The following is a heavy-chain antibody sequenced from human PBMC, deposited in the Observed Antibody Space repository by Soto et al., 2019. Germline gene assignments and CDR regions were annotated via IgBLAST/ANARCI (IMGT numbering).Heavy chain of an antibody. D-gene: IGHD3-3*01. V-gene: IGHV3-13*01. Sequence: VGSLRLSCAASGFTFSSFDMHWVRQPTGKGLEWVSAIGIAGDTYYPGSVKGRFTISRDNAKNSLYLQMNSLRAGDTAVYYCAREARVFGKAFDVWGQGTMVTVSS. CDR1: GFTFSSFD. J-gene: IGHJ3*01. CDR3: AREARVFGKAFDV. CDR2: IGIAGDT.